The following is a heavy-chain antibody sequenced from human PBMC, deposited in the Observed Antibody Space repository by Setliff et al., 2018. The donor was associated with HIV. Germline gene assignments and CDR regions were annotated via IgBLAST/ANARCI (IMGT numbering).Heavy chain of an antibody. D-gene: IGHD3-22*01. CDR3: ARGSGYPWYFGL. CDR1: GVSISSSNYY. Sequence: PSETLSLTCSVPGVSISSSNYYWSWIRQPAGKGLEWIGHIYTSGSTNYNPSLKSRVTISVDPSKNQFSLKLRSVTAADTAVYYCARGSGYPWYFGLSGRGTLVTVSS. V-gene: IGHV4-61*09. J-gene: IGHJ2*01. CDR2: IYTSGST.